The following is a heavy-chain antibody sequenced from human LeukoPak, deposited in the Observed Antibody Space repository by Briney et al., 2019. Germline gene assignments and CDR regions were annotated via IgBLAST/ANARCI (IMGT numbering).Heavy chain of an antibody. Sequence: GEPLKILCKGFGYRFNSYWNDWVRQMPGKGLEWMGIIYPGDSDTRYSPYFQGQVTVSAGQSISTTYLQWSRLKPSATAMYYCARLSGYSSSSSFDYWGQGTLVTVSS. J-gene: IGHJ4*02. CDR2: IYPGDSDT. V-gene: IGHV5-51*01. CDR1: GYRFNSYW. D-gene: IGHD6-6*01. CDR3: ARLSGYSSSSSFDY.